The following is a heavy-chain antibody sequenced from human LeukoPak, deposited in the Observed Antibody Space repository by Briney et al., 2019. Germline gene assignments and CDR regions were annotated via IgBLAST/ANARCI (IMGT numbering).Heavy chain of an antibody. CDR1: GGSISTTDW. J-gene: IGHJ4*02. Sequence: SGTLSLTCAVSGGSISTTDWWSWVRQSPGKGLEWIGEIYHSGSTNYNPSLKSRVTISVDTSKNQFSLKLSSVTAADTAVYYCARRAYSSGWYLFDYWGQGTLVTVSS. V-gene: IGHV4-4*02. CDR2: IYHSGST. D-gene: IGHD6-19*01. CDR3: ARRAYSSGWYLFDY.